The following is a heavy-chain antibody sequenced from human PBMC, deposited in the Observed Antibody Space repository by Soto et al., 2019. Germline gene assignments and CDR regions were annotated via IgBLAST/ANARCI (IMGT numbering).Heavy chain of an antibody. CDR1: GGSISSSDYY. CDR2: MGYVGNT. J-gene: IGHJ5*02. CDR3: ARRRWLTTSWFDP. D-gene: IGHD4-17*01. V-gene: IGHV4-39*01. Sequence: QVQLQESGPGLVKPSETLSLTCTVSGGSISSSDYYWGWIRQPPGKGLEWIGDMGYVGNTYYNPSLKSRVTISVDTSKNQFSLKVTSVTAADTAVYYCARRRWLTTSWFDPWGQGTLVTVSS.